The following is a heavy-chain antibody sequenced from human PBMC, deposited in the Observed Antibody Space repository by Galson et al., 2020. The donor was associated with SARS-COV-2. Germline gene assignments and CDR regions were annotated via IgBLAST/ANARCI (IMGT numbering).Heavy chain of an antibody. V-gene: IGHV2-5*02. J-gene: IGHJ4*02. Sequence: SGPTLVKPTQTVTLTCTFSGFSITTTKVGVAWIRQPPGKALEWLAVIYWDDDKWYSPSLKSRLTITKDTSKNQVVLILTNMDPVDAATYYCAHTPYSYFCDTWAYFDYWGQGTLVAVSS. CDR2: IYWDDDK. D-gene: IGHD3-3*01. CDR3: AHTPYSYFCDTWAYFDY. CDR1: GFSITTTKVG.